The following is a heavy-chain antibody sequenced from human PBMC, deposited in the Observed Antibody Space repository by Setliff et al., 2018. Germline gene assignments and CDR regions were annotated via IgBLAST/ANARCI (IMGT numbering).Heavy chain of an antibody. CDR2: INPNDGYT. J-gene: IGHJ4*02. CDR1: GPSLTSNH. Sequence: ASVKVSCKASGPSLTSNHFHWGRQAPGKGLEWMGTINPNDGYTIYAPAFQGRVAMTRDTSTSTVYVELSSLRSEDTAVYYCARDFLGQWGGKGGLDYWGQGTLVTVSS. V-gene: IGHV1-46*01. CDR3: ARDFLGQWGGKGGLDY. D-gene: IGHD6-19*01.